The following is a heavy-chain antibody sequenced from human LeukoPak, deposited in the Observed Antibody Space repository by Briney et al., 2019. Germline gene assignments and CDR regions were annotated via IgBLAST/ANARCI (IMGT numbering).Heavy chain of an antibody. CDR2: ISGTGGTT. D-gene: IGHD3-10*02. J-gene: IGHJ4*02. V-gene: IGHV3-23*01. CDR3: ARDWGNYVIDY. CDR1: GFTFSSYA. Sequence: PGGSLRLSCAASGFTFSSYAMSWVRQAPGKGLEWVSAISGTGGTTYYADSVKGRFTISRDNAKNSLYLQMNSLRAEDTAVYYCARDWGNYVIDYWGQGTLVTVSS.